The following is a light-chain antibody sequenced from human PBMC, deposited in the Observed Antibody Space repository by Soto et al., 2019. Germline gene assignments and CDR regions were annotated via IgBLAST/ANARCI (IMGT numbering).Light chain of an antibody. CDR3: QQYAGSPWT. CDR1: QRVDNNY. Sequence: ENVLTQSPDTLSLSPGERATLSCRASQRVDNNYLAWYQQKPGQAPRPLIYAASNRAPGIPDRFRGSGSGTDFSLTISRPEPEDFAVYYCQQYAGSPWTFGQGTKVDIK. CDR2: AAS. V-gene: IGKV3-20*01. J-gene: IGKJ1*01.